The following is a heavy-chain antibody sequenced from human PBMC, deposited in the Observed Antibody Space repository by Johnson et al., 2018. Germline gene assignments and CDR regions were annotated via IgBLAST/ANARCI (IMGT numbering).Heavy chain of an antibody. CDR3: ARDRDDSSGYGVGAFDI. D-gene: IGHD6-19*01. CDR2: IWFDGTNK. CDR1: GFSISSYG. J-gene: IGHJ3*02. V-gene: IGHV3-33*01. Sequence: QVQLQESGGGVVQPGGSQRLSCAASGFSISSYGMHWVRQAPGKGLEWVALIWFDGTNKYYAESVKGRFTTSRDNSKNKVFLLMDSRGAEDTAVYYCARDRDDSSGYGVGAFDIWGQGTMLTVSP.